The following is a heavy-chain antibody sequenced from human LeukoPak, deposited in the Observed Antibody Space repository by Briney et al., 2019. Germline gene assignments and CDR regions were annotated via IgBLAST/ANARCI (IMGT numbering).Heavy chain of an antibody. CDR1: GFTFSSYS. CDR3: ARDHAPDYGDLVDY. CDR2: ISSSSSYI. J-gene: IGHJ4*02. Sequence: GGSLRLSCAASGFTFSSYSMNWVRQAPGKGLEWVSSISSSSSYIYYADSVKGRFTISRDNAKNSLYLQMNSLRAEDTAVYYCARDHAPDYGDLVDYWGQGTLVTVSS. D-gene: IGHD4-17*01. V-gene: IGHV3-21*01.